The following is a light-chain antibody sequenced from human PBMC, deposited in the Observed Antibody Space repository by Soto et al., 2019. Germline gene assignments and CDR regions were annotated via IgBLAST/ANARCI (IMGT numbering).Light chain of an antibody. Sequence: QYALTQPASVSGSPGQSITISCTGTSSDVGGHNYVSWYQHHPGKAPKLIIYEVSNRPSGVSNRFSGSKSGNTASLTISGLQAEDEADYYGSSYTTSTTLGSTLELGGGTKLTVL. CDR3: SSYTTSTTLGSTLE. CDR1: SSDVGGHNY. V-gene: IGLV2-14*01. CDR2: EVS. J-gene: IGLJ2*01.